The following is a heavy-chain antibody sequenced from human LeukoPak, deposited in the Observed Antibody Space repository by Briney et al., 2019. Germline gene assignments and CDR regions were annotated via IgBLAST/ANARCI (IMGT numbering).Heavy chain of an antibody. V-gene: IGHV1-69*13. Sequence: SVKLSCKASGGTVSSYAISWGRQAPGQGHEWMGGIIPIFGTANYAQTFQGGVTITADESTSTAYMELSSLRSEDTAVYYCARMYYYDSSGYLPTDYWGQGTLVTVSS. D-gene: IGHD3-22*01. J-gene: IGHJ4*02. CDR3: ARMYYYDSSGYLPTDY. CDR2: IIPIFGTA. CDR1: GGTVSSYA.